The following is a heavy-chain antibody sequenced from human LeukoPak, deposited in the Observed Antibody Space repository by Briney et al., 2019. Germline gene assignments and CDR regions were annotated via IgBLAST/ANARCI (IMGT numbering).Heavy chain of an antibody. CDR1: GGSFSGYY. J-gene: IGHJ6*02. Sequence: PSETLSLSCAVYGGSFSGYYLNWIRQPPGGGVEWIGEINHSGSTNYNPSLKSRVTISVDTSKNQFSLKLSSVTAADTAVYYCARYKWRRGMDVWGQGTTVTVSS. CDR2: INHSGST. CDR3: ARYKWRRGMDV. D-gene: IGHD1-20*01. V-gene: IGHV4-34*01.